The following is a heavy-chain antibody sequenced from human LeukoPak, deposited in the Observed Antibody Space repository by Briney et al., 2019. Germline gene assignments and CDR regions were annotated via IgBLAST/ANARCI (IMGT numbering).Heavy chain of an antibody. CDR2: IIPIFGTA. D-gene: IGHD1-26*01. CDR1: GGTFSSYA. Sequence: ASVKVSCKASGGTFSSYAISWVRQAPGQGLEWMGGIIPIFGTANYAQKFQGRVTITTDESTSTAYMELSSLRSVDTAVYYCARGNGSYFDYWGQGTLVTVSS. J-gene: IGHJ4*02. CDR3: ARGNGSYFDY. V-gene: IGHV1-69*05.